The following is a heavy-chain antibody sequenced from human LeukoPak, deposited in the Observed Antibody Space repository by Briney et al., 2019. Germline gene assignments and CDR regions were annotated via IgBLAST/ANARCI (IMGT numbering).Heavy chain of an antibody. V-gene: IGHV4-61*01. CDR2: IYYSGST. J-gene: IGHJ4*02. CDR1: GGPISSSNW. Sequence: SGTLSLTCAVSGGPISSSNWWSWIRQPPGKGLEWIGYIYYSGSTNYNPSLKSRVTISVDTSKNQFSLKLSSVTAADTAVYYCARVHGNWNFPPGFYFDYWGQGTLVTVSS. CDR3: ARVHGNWNFPPGFYFDY. D-gene: IGHD1-7*01.